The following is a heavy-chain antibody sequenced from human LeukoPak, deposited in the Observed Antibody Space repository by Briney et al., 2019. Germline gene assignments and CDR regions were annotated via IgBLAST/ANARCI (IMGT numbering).Heavy chain of an antibody. J-gene: IGHJ4*02. V-gene: IGHV1-18*01. D-gene: IGHD2-2*01. CDR1: GYTFTSYY. CDR3: ALIPYCTTATCYYFDF. CDR2: ISNYNGNT. Sequence: ASVKVSCKASGYTFTSYYINWVRQAPGQGLEWMGWISNYNGNTNYAQKLQGRVTMTTDTSTSTTYVELRSLRSDDTAVYYCALIPYCTTATCYYFDFWGQGTLVTVSS.